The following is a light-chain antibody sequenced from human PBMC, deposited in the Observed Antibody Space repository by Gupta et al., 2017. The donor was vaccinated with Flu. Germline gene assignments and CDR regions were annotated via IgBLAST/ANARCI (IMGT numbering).Light chain of an antibody. CDR2: SAS. CDR1: ENIGGY. J-gene: IGKJ1*01. CDR3: QQSNKRPRT. V-gene: IGKV1-39*01. Sequence: PASLSSSVRDRVTISCRASENIGGYLSWYQQRPGRAPKLLIYSASTRQTGVPARFSGSGSGTDFTLTITSLQPEDFATYYCQQSNKRPRTFGRGTKVEIK.